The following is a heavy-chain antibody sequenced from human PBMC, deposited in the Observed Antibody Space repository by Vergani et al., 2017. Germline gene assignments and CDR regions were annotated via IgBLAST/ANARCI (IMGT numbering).Heavy chain of an antibody. CDR2: ISSSSSTI. CDR3: ARDYYDSSGYYYGDY. J-gene: IGHJ4*02. CDR1: GFTFSSYS. V-gene: IGHV3-48*04. D-gene: IGHD3-22*01. Sequence: EVQLVESGGGLVQPGGSLRLSCAASGFTFSSYSMNWVRQAPGKGLEWVSYISSSSSTIYYADSVKGRFTISRVNAKNSLYLQMNSLRAEDTAVYYCARDYYDSSGYYYGDYWGQGTLVTVSS.